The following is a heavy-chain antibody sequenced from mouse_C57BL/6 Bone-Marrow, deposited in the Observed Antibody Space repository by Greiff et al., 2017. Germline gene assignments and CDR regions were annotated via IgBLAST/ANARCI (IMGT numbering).Heavy chain of an antibody. CDR1: GYTFNDYY. CDR2: INPNNGGT. CDR3: ARRGCCVPGAIYD. J-gene: IGHJ4*01. Sequence: VQLQQSGPELVKPGASVKISCKASGYTFNDYYMNWVKQSHGKCLEWIGDINPNNGGTSYNQKFKGKATLTVDKSSRTAYMELRSLTYEDPAVYYCARRGCCVPGAIYDWVQGTAVTVSS. V-gene: IGHV1-26*01. D-gene: IGHD6-1*01.